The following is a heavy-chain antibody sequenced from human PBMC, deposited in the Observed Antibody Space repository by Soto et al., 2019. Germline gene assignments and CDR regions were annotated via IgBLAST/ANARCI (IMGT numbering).Heavy chain of an antibody. CDR1: WFTFSSYA. J-gene: IGHJ4*02. CDR2: ISGSGVST. V-gene: IGHV3-23*01. CDR3: AKLFYGDSTFDY. D-gene: IGHD4-17*01. Sequence: GGSLRLSCAATWFTFSSYAIGWVRRSPGKGLEWVSAISGSGVSTYYADSVKGRFTISRDNSKNTLYLQMNSLRAEDTAVYYCAKLFYGDSTFDYWGQGTLVTVS.